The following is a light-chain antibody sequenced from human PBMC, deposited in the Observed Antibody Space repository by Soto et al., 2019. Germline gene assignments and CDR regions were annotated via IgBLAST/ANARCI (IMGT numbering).Light chain of an antibody. CDR2: DGS. CDR1: QSVRSSY. V-gene: IGKV3D-20*01. Sequence: EIVLTQSPATLSLSPGDRATLSCGASQSVRSSYVAWYQQKAGLAPRLLIYDGSSRASGIPDRFSGSGSGTDFTLTSGRLEPEDVAVYYCQQYDNSAPLSFGGGTKVEMK. J-gene: IGKJ4*01. CDR3: QQYDNSAPLS.